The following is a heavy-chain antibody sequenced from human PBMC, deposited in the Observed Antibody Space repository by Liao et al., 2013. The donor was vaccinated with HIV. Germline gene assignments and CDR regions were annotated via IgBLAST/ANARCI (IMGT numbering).Heavy chain of an antibody. CDR1: GGSISTYQ. CDR3: ARGGGGKGFDS. CDR2: VYYSGST. J-gene: IGHJ4*02. D-gene: IGHD4-23*01. V-gene: IGHV4-59*01. Sequence: QVQLQQSGPGLVKPSETLSLTCTVSGGSISTYQWAWIRQPPGKGLEWIGHVYYSGSTNYKSSLKSRVTISVDTPKNQVSLRVTYVTAADTAVYYCARGGGGKGFDSWGQGTLVTVSS.